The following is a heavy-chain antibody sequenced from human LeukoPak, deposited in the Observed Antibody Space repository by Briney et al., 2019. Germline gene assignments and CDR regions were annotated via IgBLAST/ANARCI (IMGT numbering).Heavy chain of an antibody. J-gene: IGHJ6*02. D-gene: IGHD3-22*01. V-gene: IGHV1-2*02. CDR1: GYTFTGYY. CDR2: INPNSGGT. Sequence: ASVKVSCKASGYTFTGYYMHWVRQAPGQGLEWMGWINPNSGGTNYAQKFQGRVTMTRDTSISTAYMEVSRLRYDDTAVYYCARKEGYYDSSGYPMDVWGQGTTVTVSS. CDR3: ARKEGYYDSSGYPMDV.